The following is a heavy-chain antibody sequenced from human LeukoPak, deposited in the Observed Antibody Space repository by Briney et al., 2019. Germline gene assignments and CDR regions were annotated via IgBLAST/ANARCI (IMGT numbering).Heavy chain of an antibody. J-gene: IGHJ4*02. Sequence: PSETLSLTCTVSGGSISSSSYYWGWIRQPXGKGLEWIXSIYYSGSTYYNPSLKSRVTISVDTSKNQFSLKLSSVTAAYTAVYYXAXHRXXXXXXXXXXXXXXXXGQXTLV. CDR2: IYYSGST. V-gene: IGHV4-39*01. CDR1: GGSISSSSYY. CDR3: AXHRXXXXXXXXXXXXXXX.